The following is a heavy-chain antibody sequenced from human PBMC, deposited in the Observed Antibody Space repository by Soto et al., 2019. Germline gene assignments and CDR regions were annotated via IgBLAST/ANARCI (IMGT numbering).Heavy chain of an antibody. CDR2: ISSSSSYI. CDR1: GFTFSSYS. D-gene: IGHD3-22*01. Sequence: EVQLVESGGGLVKPGGSLRLSCAASGFTFSSYSMNWVRQPPGKGLEWVSSISSSSSYIYYADSVKGRFTISRDNAKNSLYLQMNSLRAEDTAVYYCARDDDSSGYQLHWGQGTLVTVSS. CDR3: ARDDDSSGYQLH. V-gene: IGHV3-21*01. J-gene: IGHJ4*02.